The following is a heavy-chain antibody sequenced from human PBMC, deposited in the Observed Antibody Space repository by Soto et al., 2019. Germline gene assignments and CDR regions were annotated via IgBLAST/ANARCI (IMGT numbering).Heavy chain of an antibody. CDR1: GFTVSSNY. CDR2: IYSDGST. Sequence: EVQLVESGGGLVPPGGSLRLSCAASGFTVSSNYMSWVRQAPGKGLEWVSVIYSDGSTYYADSVKGRFTISRHNSKNTLYLQMNSLRAEDTAVYYCARDPYYDSSGYLASNGMDVWGQGTTVTVSS. D-gene: IGHD3-22*01. J-gene: IGHJ6*02. CDR3: ARDPYYDSSGYLASNGMDV. V-gene: IGHV3-53*04.